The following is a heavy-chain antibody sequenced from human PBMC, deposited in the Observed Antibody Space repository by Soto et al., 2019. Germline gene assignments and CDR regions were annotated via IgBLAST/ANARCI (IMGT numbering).Heavy chain of an antibody. V-gene: IGHV3-30*18. Sequence: GGSLRLSXAASGFTFSSYGMHWVRQAPGKGLEWVAVISYDGSNKYYADSVKGRFTISRDNSKNTLYLQMNSLRAEDTAVYYCAKGQGPPYYYYGMDVWGQGTTVTASS. CDR2: ISYDGSNK. CDR3: AKGQGPPYYYYGMDV. CDR1: GFTFSSYG. J-gene: IGHJ6*02.